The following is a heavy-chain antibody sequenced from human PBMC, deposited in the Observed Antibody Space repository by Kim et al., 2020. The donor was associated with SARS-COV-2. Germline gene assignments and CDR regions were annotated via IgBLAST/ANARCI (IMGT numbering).Heavy chain of an antibody. CDR2: IYWDDDK. CDR3: AHRVGPASGVEYFQH. V-gene: IGHV2-5*02. Sequence: SGPTLVNPTQTLTLTCTFSGFSLSTSGVGVGWIRQPPGKTLEWLALIYWDDDKRYSPSLESRLTITKDTSKNQVILRMTNMDPVDTATYYCAHRVGPASGVEYFQHWGQGTLVTVSS. J-gene: IGHJ1*01. D-gene: IGHD2-2*01. CDR1: GFSLSTSGVG.